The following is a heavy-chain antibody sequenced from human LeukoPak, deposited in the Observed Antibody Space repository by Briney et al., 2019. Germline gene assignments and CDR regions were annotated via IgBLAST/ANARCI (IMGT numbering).Heavy chain of an antibody. D-gene: IGHD1-26*01. J-gene: IGHJ4*02. CDR3: ARRYSGAYYHFDY. Sequence: GESLKISCKGSGYSFTNDWIGWVRQMPGKGLEWMGIIYPGDSGTRYSPSFQGQVTISADKSITTAYLQWSSLKASDTAMYYCARRYSGAYYHFDYWGQGTLVTVSS. CDR1: GYSFTNDW. CDR2: IYPGDSGT. V-gene: IGHV5-51*01.